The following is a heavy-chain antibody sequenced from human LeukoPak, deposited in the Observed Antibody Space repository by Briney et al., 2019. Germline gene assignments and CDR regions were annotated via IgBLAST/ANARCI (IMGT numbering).Heavy chain of an antibody. Sequence: GRSLRLSCAASGFTFSDYYMSWIRQAPGKGLAWVSYISSSSSYTNYADSVKGRFTISRDNAKNSLYLQMNSLRAEDTAVYYCARVGYDILTGYYRGFDYWGQGTLVTVSS. CDR2: ISSSSSYT. V-gene: IGHV3-11*05. CDR1: GFTFSDYY. CDR3: ARVGYDILTGYYRGFDY. J-gene: IGHJ4*02. D-gene: IGHD3-9*01.